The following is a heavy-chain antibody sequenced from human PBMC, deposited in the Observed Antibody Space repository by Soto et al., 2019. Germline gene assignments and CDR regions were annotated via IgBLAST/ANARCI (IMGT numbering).Heavy chain of an antibody. V-gene: IGHV3-48*03. CDR2: ISVSGNII. D-gene: IGHD2-2*01. Sequence: GGSLRLSCAASGFTFGTYEFNWVRQAPGRGLEWISYISVSGNIIKYAESVKGRFTISRDNADNSLHLHMSNLRVDDTALYFCVRDTMRASAAASLDYWGQGTQVTVSS. CDR1: GFTFGTYE. J-gene: IGHJ4*02. CDR3: VRDTMRASAAASLDY.